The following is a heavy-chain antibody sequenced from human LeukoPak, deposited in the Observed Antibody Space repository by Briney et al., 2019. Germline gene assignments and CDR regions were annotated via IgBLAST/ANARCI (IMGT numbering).Heavy chain of an antibody. J-gene: IGHJ4*02. CDR1: GFTFSTYS. CDR2: ISSSSSTI. Sequence: PGGSLRLSCAASGFTFSTYSMSWVRQAPGKGLEWVSYISSSSSTIFYADSVKGRFTISRDNSRNTLYLQMNSLRPEDTAVYYCATKTPFAVAPRGWGQGTLVTVSS. CDR3: ATKTPFAVAPRG. V-gene: IGHV3-48*01. D-gene: IGHD6-19*01.